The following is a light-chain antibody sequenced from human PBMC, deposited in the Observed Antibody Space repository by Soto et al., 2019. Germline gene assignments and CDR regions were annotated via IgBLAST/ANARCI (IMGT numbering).Light chain of an antibody. V-gene: IGKV3-20*01. CDR1: QSVSNSY. CDR3: QQYGSSTRT. Sequence: EIVLTQSPGTLSLSPGERATLSCRASQSVSNSYLAWYQQKLGQAPRLLIYGASTRAPGIPDRFSGSGSGTDFTLTISRLEPEDLALYYCQQYGSSTRTFGQGTKVESK. J-gene: IGKJ1*01. CDR2: GAS.